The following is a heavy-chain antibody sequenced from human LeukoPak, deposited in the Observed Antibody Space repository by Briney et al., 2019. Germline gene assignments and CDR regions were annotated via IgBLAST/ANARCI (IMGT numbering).Heavy chain of an antibody. D-gene: IGHD6-13*01. CDR1: GGSFSGYY. J-gene: IGHJ5*02. CDR3: ARSGLAAAENWFDP. Sequence: SETLSLTCAVYGGSFSGYYWSWIRQPPGKGLEWIGEINHSGSTNYNPSLKSRVTISVDTSKNQFSLKLSSVTAADTAVYYCARSGLAAAENWFDPWGQGTLVTVSS. V-gene: IGHV4-34*01. CDR2: INHSGST.